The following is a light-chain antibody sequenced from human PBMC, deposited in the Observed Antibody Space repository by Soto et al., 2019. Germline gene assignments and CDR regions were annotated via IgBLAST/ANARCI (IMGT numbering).Light chain of an antibody. J-gene: IGKJ1*01. Sequence: DIPMTQSHSTLSASVGDRVSITCRASQSISSWLAWYQQKPGKAPKLLIYDASSLESGVQSRFSGSGSGTEFTHTISRLQPDDFATYYCQQYSSYWTFGQGTKVEIK. V-gene: IGKV1-5*01. CDR3: QQYSSYWT. CDR2: DAS. CDR1: QSISSW.